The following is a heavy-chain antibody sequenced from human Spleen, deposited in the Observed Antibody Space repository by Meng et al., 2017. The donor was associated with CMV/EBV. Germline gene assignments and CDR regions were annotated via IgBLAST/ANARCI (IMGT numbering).Heavy chain of an antibody. CDR1: GYIFSGSA. V-gene: IGHV3-73*01. D-gene: IGHD2-2*01. CDR3: TRLWSTGGFDP. CDR2: IRTQPNNNAA. Sequence: CAASGYIFSGSAIHWVRQAYGQGLEWVGRIRTQPNNNAAEYAASVRGRFTISRDDSKKTAYLQMNSLKTEDTAVYYCTRLWSTGGFDPWGQGTLVTVSS. J-gene: IGHJ5*02.